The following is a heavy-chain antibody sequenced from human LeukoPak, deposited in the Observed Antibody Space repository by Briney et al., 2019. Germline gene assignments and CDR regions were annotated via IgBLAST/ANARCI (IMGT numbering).Heavy chain of an antibody. CDR2: IYYSGST. CDR1: SVSISSYY. D-gene: IGHD3-10*01. J-gene: IGHJ4*02. Sequence: SETLSLTCTVSSVSISSYYWSWIRQPPGKGLEWMGYIYYSGSTNYNPSLKSRVTISVDTSKNPFSLKLSSGTAADTAVYYCAREYGSGSYYPFGYWGQGTLVTVSS. CDR3: AREYGSGSYYPFGY. V-gene: IGHV4-59*01.